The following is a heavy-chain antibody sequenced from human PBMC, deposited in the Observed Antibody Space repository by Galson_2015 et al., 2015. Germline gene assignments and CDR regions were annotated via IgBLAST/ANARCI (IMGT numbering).Heavy chain of an antibody. V-gene: IGHV1-18*01. Sequence: SVKVSCKASGYTFTSYGISWVRQTPGQGLEWMGWISAYNGNTNYAQKLQGRVTMTTDTSTSTAYMELRSLRSDDTAVYYCARVYYDILTAAKLFDPWGQGTLVTVSS. CDR2: ISAYNGNT. CDR3: ARVYYDILTAAKLFDP. D-gene: IGHD3-9*01. J-gene: IGHJ5*02. CDR1: GYTFTSYG.